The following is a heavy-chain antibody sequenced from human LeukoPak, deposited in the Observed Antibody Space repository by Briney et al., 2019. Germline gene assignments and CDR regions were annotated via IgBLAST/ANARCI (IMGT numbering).Heavy chain of an antibody. D-gene: IGHD1-1*01. Sequence: PGGSLRLSCVASGFTFSSEWMSWVRQAPGKGLEWVTNINQDGSQKYYEDSVKGRFTVSRDNAKNSLYLHMNGLGADDTAIYYCARDHDGKDCWGQGTLVTVSS. CDR3: ARDHDGKDC. CDR2: INQDGSQK. CDR1: GFTFSSEW. J-gene: IGHJ4*02. V-gene: IGHV3-7*01.